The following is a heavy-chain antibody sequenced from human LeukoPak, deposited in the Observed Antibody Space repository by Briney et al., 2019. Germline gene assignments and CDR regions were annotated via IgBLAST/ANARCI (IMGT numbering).Heavy chain of an antibody. CDR1: GFSVSNNY. CDR2: ISSSSSTI. V-gene: IGHV3-48*04. Sequence: RAGGSLRLSCAASGFSVSNNYMSWVRQAPGKGLEWVSYISSSSSTIYYADSVKGRFTISRDNAKNSLYLQMNSLRAEDTAVYYCARDLTSRIQLWFAYGMDVWGQGTTVTVSS. CDR3: ARDLTSRIQLWFAYGMDV. J-gene: IGHJ6*02. D-gene: IGHD5-18*01.